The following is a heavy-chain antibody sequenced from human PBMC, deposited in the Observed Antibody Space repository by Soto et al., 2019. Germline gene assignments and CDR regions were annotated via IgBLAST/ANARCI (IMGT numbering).Heavy chain of an antibody. CDR1: GYPFTSYH. CDR2: INPSDGRT. Sequence: QVQMVQSGAEVKKPGASVKVSCKASGYPFTSYHMHWMRQAPGQGLEWMGIINPSDGRTRYGEKFQGRVTMTRDTSTSTVYMELSSLRSEDTAVYYCARARGYTFGYNYFDPWGQVTLVTVS. V-gene: IGHV1-46*01. J-gene: IGHJ5*02. D-gene: IGHD5-18*01. CDR3: ARARGYTFGYNYFDP.